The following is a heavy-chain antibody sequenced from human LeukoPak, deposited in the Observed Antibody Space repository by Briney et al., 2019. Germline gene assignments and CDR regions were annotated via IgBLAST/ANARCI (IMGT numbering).Heavy chain of an antibody. J-gene: IGHJ3*02. CDR1: GFTFSDYY. D-gene: IGHD3-16*02. Sequence: GGSLRLSCAASGFTFSDYYMSWIRQAPGKGLEWVSYISSSGSTIYYADSVKGRFTISRDNAKNSLYLQMNSLRAEDTAVYYCARVRLRLGELSSHAFDIWGQGTMVTVSS. CDR3: ARVRLRLGELSSHAFDI. V-gene: IGHV3-11*04. CDR2: ISSSGSTI.